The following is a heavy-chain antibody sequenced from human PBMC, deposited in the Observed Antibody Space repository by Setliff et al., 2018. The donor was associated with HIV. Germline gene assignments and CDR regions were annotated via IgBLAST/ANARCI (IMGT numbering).Heavy chain of an antibody. CDR1: GGSVSGYS. D-gene: IGHD3-22*01. V-gene: IGHV4-34*01. CDR3: ARVADSSGYYHLDY. CDR2: VYHSGSS. Sequence: SETLSLTCAVYGGSVSGYSWSWIRQPPGKGPEWIGEVYHSGSSNYNPSLKSRVTISVDTSKKQFSLKLSSVTAADTAVYHCARVADSSGYYHLDYWGQGTLVTVSS. J-gene: IGHJ4*02.